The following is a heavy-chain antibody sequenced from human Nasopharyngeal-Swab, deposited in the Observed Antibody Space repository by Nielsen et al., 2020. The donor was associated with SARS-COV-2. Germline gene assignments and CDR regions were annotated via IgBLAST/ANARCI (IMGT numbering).Heavy chain of an antibody. CDR3: ARDPRYGGYLYYYYGMDV. V-gene: IGHV3-21*01. CDR1: GFTFSSYS. J-gene: IGHJ6*02. Sequence: GESLKISCAASGFTFSSYSMSWVRQAPGRGLEWVSSISSSSSYIYYADSVKGRFTISRDNAKNSLYLQVNSLRAEDTAVYYCARDPRYGGYLYYYYGMDVWGQGTTVTVSS. D-gene: IGHD5-12*01. CDR2: ISSSSSYI.